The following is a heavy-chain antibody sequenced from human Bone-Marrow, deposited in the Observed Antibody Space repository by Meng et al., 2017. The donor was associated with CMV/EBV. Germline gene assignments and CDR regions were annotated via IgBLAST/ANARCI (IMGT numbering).Heavy chain of an antibody. Sequence: GESLKISCAASGFTLSSYAMSWVRQAPGKGLEWVSVIYNGDSSTYYADSVKGRFTISRDNSKNTLYLQMNSLRAEDTAVYYCAKANPGATIKAGVNFDYWGQGMLVIVSS. D-gene: IGHD4-23*01. CDR1: GFTLSSYA. J-gene: IGHJ4*02. CDR3: AKANPGATIKAGVNFDY. CDR2: IYNGDSST. V-gene: IGHV3-23*03.